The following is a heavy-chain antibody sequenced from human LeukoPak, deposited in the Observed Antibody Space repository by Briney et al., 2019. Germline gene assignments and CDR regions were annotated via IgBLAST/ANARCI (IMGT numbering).Heavy chain of an antibody. Sequence: SGGSLRLSCAASGFTFSNYALHWVRQAPGKGLEYVSAISSNGDAIFYANSVKGRFTISRDNSKNTLYLQMGSLRAEDMAVYYCVRVGNYREFDYWGQGTLVTVSS. J-gene: IGHJ4*02. CDR1: GFTFSNYA. D-gene: IGHD1-7*01. V-gene: IGHV3-64*01. CDR2: ISSNGDAI. CDR3: VRVGNYREFDY.